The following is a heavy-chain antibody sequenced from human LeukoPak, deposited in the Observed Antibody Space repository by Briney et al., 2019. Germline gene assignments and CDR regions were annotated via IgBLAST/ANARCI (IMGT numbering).Heavy chain of an antibody. CDR2: INWNGGST. Sequence: GGSLRLSCAASGFTFDDYGMSWVRQAPGKGLEWVSGINWNGGSTGYADSVKGRFTISRDNAKNSLYLQLNSLRGEDTALYYCATLGSSPPKHDYWGQGTLVTVSS. V-gene: IGHV3-20*04. D-gene: IGHD1-26*01. CDR1: GFTFDDYG. J-gene: IGHJ4*02. CDR3: ATLGSSPPKHDY.